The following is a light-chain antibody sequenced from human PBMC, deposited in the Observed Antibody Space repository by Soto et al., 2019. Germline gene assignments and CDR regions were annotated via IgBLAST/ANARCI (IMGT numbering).Light chain of an antibody. J-gene: IGKJ2*01. V-gene: IGKV3-11*01. CDR3: QQRSNWPPT. CDR2: DAS. CDR1: QSVVSY. Sequence: EIVLTQSPATLSLSPGERATLSCRASQSVVSYLAWYQQXXXXAPRLLIYDASNRATGIPARFSGSGSGTDFTLTISSLEPEDFAVYYCQQRSNWPPTFGQGTKLEIK.